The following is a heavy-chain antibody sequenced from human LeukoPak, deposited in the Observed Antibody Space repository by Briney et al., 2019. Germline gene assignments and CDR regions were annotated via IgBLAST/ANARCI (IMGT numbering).Heavy chain of an antibody. CDR2: ISYDGSNK. Sequence: GGSLRLSCAASGFTFSSYSMHWVRQAPGKGLEWVAVISYDGSNKYYADSVKGRFTISRDNSKNTLYLQMNSLRAEDTAVYYCAKTGIHYDSSGYYCDIWGQGTMVTVSS. J-gene: IGHJ3*02. D-gene: IGHD3-22*01. CDR1: GFTFSSYS. CDR3: AKTGIHYDSSGYYCDI. V-gene: IGHV3-30*18.